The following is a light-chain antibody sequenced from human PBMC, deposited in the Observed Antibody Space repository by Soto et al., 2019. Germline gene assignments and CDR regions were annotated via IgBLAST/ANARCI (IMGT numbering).Light chain of an antibody. V-gene: IGLV1-40*01. CDR1: SSNIGAGYD. CDR2: GNS. CDR3: QSYDSSLSGYV. Sequence: QSVLTQPPSVSGAPGQRVTISCTGSSSNIGAGYDVHWYQQLPGTAPKVLIYGNSNRPSGVPDRFSGSKSGTSASLAITGLLAEDDADYYCQSYDSSLSGYVFGTGTKLTVL. J-gene: IGLJ1*01.